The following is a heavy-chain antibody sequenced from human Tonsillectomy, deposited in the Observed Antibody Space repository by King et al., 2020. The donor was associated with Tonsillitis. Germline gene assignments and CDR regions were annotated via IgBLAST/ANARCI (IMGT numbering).Heavy chain of an antibody. D-gene: IGHD3-10*01. Sequence: VQLVESGGGVVQPGRSLRLSCAASGFTFSSYGMHWVRQAPGKGLEWVAVISYDGSNKYYADSVKGRFTISRDNSKNTLYLQMNSLRAGDTAVYYCAKDHNYYGSGSLGMDVWGQGTTVTVSS. J-gene: IGHJ6*02. CDR1: GFTFSSYG. CDR3: AKDHNYYGSGSLGMDV. CDR2: ISYDGSNK. V-gene: IGHV3-30*18.